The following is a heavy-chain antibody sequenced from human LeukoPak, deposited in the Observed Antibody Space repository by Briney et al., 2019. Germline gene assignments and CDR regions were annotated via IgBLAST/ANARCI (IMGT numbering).Heavy chain of an antibody. CDR1: GFTFSSFS. Sequence: PGGSLRLSCAASGFTFSSFSMNWVRQTPGQGLEWVSYISSSSSAIYYADSVKGRFTISRDNTKNSLYLQMSSLRAEDTAVYYCARDQSTTELDYWGQGTLVTVSS. CDR3: ARDQSTTELDY. CDR2: ISSSSSAI. D-gene: IGHD4-11*01. V-gene: IGHV3-48*04. J-gene: IGHJ4*02.